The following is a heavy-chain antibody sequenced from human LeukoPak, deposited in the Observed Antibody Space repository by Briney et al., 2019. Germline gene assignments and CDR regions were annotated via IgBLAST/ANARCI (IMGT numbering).Heavy chain of an antibody. CDR3: ARDAETYYYDSSGYIGLRYFDY. CDR1: GGSISSGGYY. J-gene: IGHJ4*02. Sequence: SQTLSLTCTVSGGSISSGGYYWNWIRQHPGKGLEWIGYIYYSGSTYFNPSLKSRVTISVDTSKNQFSLKLSSVTAADTAVYYCARDAETYYYDSSGYIGLRYFDYWGQGTLVTVSS. CDR2: IYYSGST. D-gene: IGHD3-22*01. V-gene: IGHV4-31*03.